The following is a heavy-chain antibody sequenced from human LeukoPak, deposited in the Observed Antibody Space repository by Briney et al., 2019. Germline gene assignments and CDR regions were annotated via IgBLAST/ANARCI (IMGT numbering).Heavy chain of an antibody. Sequence: GGSLRLSCAASGFTFSSYSMNWVRQAPGKGLEWVSYISSSSSTIYYADSVKGRFTISRDNAKNSLYLQMNSLRAEDTAVYYCARDENFENRGTFFQYWGQGSRVTVSS. V-gene: IGHV3-48*01. D-gene: IGHD3-9*01. CDR2: ISSSSSTI. CDR1: GFTFSSYS. CDR3: ARDENFENRGTFFQY. J-gene: IGHJ4*02.